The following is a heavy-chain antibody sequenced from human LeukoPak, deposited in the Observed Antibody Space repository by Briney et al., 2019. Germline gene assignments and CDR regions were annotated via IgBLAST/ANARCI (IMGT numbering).Heavy chain of an antibody. J-gene: IGHJ4*02. CDR1: GFTVSSNY. V-gene: IGHV3-66*01. D-gene: IGHD3-22*01. CDR3: ARVSDDSSGYYLDY. Sequence: GGSLRLSCAASGFTVSSNYMSWVRQAPGKGLEWVSDIYSGGSTYYADSVKGRFTISRDNSKNTLYLQMNSLRAEDTAVYYCARVSDDSSGYYLDYWGQGTLVTVSS. CDR2: IYSGGST.